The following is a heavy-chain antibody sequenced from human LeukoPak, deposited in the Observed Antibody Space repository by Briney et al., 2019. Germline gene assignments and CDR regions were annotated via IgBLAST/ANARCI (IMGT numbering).Heavy chain of an antibody. CDR1: GGSISSYH. Sequence: SETLSLTCTVSGGSISSYHWSWVRQPPGKGLEWIGYILTSGTTNYNPSLKSRLTISGDTSKNQFTLRLSSVTAADTAVYFCARLRVSGSYLYYFDYWGQGTLVTISS. CDR2: ILTSGTT. J-gene: IGHJ4*02. CDR3: ARLRVSGSYLYYFDY. D-gene: IGHD1-26*01. V-gene: IGHV4-4*09.